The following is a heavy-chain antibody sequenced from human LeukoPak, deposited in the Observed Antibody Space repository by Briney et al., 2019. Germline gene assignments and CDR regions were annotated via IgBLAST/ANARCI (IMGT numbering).Heavy chain of an antibody. CDR1: GFTFSSYG. D-gene: IGHD6-19*01. CDR2: IWYDGSNK. CDR3: AKDLRSKVAACDY. Sequence: GGSLRLSCAASGFTFSSYGMHWVRQAPGKGLEWVALIWYDGSNKYYADSVKGRFTVSRDNSKNTLYLQMNSLRVEDTAVYYCAKDLRSKVAACDYWGQGTLVTVSS. J-gene: IGHJ4*02. V-gene: IGHV3-30*02.